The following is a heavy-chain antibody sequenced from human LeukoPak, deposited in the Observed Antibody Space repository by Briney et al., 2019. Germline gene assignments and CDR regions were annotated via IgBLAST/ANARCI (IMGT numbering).Heavy chain of an antibody. Sequence: PGGSLRLSFAASGFTFSSYGMHWVRQAPGKGLEWVAVISYDGSNKYYADSVKGRFTISRDNSKNTLYLQMNSLRAEDTAVYYCANTFPPGYSSGWYPYYYYGMDVWGQGTTVTVSS. CDR2: ISYDGSNK. D-gene: IGHD6-19*01. CDR3: ANTFPPGYSSGWYPYYYYGMDV. CDR1: GFTFSSYG. J-gene: IGHJ6*02. V-gene: IGHV3-30*18.